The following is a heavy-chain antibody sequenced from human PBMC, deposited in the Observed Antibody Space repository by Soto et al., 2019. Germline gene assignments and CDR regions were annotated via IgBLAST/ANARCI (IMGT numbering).Heavy chain of an antibody. CDR1: GFTSTSFG. CDR2: ISYDGSDN. CDR3: ARDLREMATTTFGY. Sequence: QVQLVDSGGGVVQPGRSLRLSCAASGFTSTSFGMHWVRQAPGKGLEWVAVISYDGSDNSYADSVKGRFTISRDKSKNTVYLQMNSLRPEDTAVYYCARDLREMATTTFGYWGQGTLVPVSS. D-gene: IGHD3-16*01. V-gene: IGHV3-30-3*01. J-gene: IGHJ4*02.